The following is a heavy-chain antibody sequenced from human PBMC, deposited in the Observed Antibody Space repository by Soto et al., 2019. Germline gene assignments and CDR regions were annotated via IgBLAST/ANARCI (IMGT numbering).Heavy chain of an antibody. CDR1: GDSISSGTHY. CDR3: VGRLTSTCNYFDS. Sequence: PSETLSLTCTVSGDSISSGTHYWNWIRQHPGKGLEWIGYISSSGNSYYSPSLKSRGFMSVDTSKNLFSLKLSSGTAADTAIYFCVGRLTSTCNYFDSWGQGTQVTVSS. J-gene: IGHJ4*02. V-gene: IGHV4-31*03. CDR2: ISSSGNS. D-gene: IGHD7-27*01.